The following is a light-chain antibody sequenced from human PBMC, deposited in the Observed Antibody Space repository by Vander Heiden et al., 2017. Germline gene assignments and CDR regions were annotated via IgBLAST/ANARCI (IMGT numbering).Light chain of an antibody. CDR3: QQYDSNLFGT. Sequence: DIQMTQSPSSLSASVGDRVTITCRASQSISSYLNWYQQKPGKAPKLLIYGTSSLQSGVPSRFSGSGSGTDFTLTISSLQPEDFATYYCQQYDSNLFGTFGQGTLMELK. V-gene: IGKV1-39*01. CDR1: QSISSY. CDR2: GTS. J-gene: IGKJ5*01.